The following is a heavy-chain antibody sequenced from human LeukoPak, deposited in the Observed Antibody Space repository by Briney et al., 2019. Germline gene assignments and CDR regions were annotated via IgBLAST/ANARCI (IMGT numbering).Heavy chain of an antibody. Sequence: GESLKISCKTSGYSFTTYWIGWVRQMPGKGLEWMGIIYPGDSDTRNSPSFQGQVTISADKSTSTAHLQWSSLKASDNAMYYCARHRGPVRALNAFDFWRQGTMVTVPS. J-gene: IGHJ3*01. D-gene: IGHD3-16*01. CDR2: IYPGDSDT. V-gene: IGHV5-51*01. CDR1: GYSFTTYW. CDR3: ARHRGPVRALNAFDF.